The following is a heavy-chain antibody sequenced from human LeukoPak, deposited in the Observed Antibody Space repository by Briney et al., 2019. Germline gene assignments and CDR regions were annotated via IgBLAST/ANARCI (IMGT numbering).Heavy chain of an antibody. CDR1: GGTFSSYA. J-gene: IGHJ3*02. CDR3: ARDGQLVPFDI. V-gene: IGHV1-69*04. D-gene: IGHD6-13*01. Sequence: SVKVSCKASGGTFSSYAISWVRQAPGQGLEWMGRIIPILGIANYAQKFQGRVTMTTDTSTSTAYMELRSLRSDDTAVYYCARDGQLVPFDIWGQGTMVTVSS. CDR2: IIPILGIA.